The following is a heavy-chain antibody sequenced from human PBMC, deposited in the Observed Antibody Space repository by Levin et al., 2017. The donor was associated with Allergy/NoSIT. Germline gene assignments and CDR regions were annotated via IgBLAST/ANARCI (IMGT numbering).Heavy chain of an antibody. V-gene: IGHV1-2*06. CDR1: GYTFTGYY. CDR3: ARALFLVVATYMDV. CDR2: INPNSGGT. D-gene: IGHD2-15*01. J-gene: IGHJ6*03. Sequence: GGSLRLSCKASGYTFTGYYMHWVRQAPGQGLEWMGRINPNSGGTNYAQKFQGRVTMTRDTSISTAYMELSRLRSDDTAVYYCARALFLVVATYMDVWGKGTTVTVSS.